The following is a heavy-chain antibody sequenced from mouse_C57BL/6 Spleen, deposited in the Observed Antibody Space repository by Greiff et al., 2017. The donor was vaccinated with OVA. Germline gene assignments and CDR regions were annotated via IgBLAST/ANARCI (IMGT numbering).Heavy chain of an antibody. Sequence: EVQLQQSGPELVKPGASVKISCKASGYTFTDYYMNWVKQSHGKSLEWIGDINPNNGGTSYNQKFKGKATLTVDKSSSTAYMELRSLTSEDSAVYYCARELTGTGGFDYWGQGTTLTVSS. CDR3: ARELTGTGGFDY. CDR2: INPNNGGT. J-gene: IGHJ2*01. CDR1: GYTFTDYY. V-gene: IGHV1-26*01. D-gene: IGHD4-1*01.